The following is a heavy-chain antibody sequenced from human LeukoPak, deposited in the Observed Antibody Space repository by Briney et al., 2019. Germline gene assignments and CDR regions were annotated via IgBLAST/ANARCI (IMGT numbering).Heavy chain of an antibody. Sequence: GGSLRLSCAASGFTFSSYAMSWVRQAPGKGLEWVSAISGSGGITSYADSVKGRFTISRDNSKNTLYLQMNSLRAEETAVYYCAKGDTTWELPHDYWGQGTLVTVSS. V-gene: IGHV3-23*01. J-gene: IGHJ4*02. CDR3: AKGDTTWELPHDY. CDR2: ISGSGGIT. D-gene: IGHD1-26*01. CDR1: GFTFSSYA.